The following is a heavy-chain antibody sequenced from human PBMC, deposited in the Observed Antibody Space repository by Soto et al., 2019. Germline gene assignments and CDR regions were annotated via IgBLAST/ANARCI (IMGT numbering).Heavy chain of an antibody. J-gene: IGHJ1*01. D-gene: IGHD3-22*01. Sequence: SVKVSCKASGGTFRSYAISWVRQAPGQGLEWMGGIIPIFGTANYAQKFQGRVTITADESTSTAYMELSSLRSEDTAVYYCAREFRNYYYSSGYYGPYRYFQHWG. V-gene: IGHV1-69*13. CDR3: AREFRNYYYSSGYYGPYRYFQH. CDR2: IIPIFGTA. CDR1: GGTFRSYA.